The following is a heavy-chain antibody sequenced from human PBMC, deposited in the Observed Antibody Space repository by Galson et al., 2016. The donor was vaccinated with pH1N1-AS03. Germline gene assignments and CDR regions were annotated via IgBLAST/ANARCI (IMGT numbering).Heavy chain of an antibody. CDR1: TDNFVDYG. D-gene: IGHD3-22*01. CDR2: IVPFSVTT. Sequence: SVKVSCKASTDNFVDYGISWVRQAPGQGLEWMGGIVPFSVTTDYAQKVQGRISITADESTSTAYMEMSRLTSEDSAVSYCARDRYHGLPGDYYGSAYWGQGTLVTVSS. CDR3: ARDRYHGLPGDYYGSAY. J-gene: IGHJ4*02. V-gene: IGHV1-69*13.